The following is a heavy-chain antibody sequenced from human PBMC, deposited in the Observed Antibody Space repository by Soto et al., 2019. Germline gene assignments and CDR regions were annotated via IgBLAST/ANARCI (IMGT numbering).Heavy chain of an antibody. CDR3: TREKSTGRFDW. Sequence: PSETLSLTCADYGGSFSGYYWTWIRHPPGAGLEWVGEIRHRGGTSYKRSLTSRVTISLNTSNNQFSLKLPSMTAAATGVYYCTREKSTGRFDWWGKGNLVKVS. CDR2: IRHRGGT. J-gene: IGHJ4*02. D-gene: IGHD2-8*02. CDR1: GGSFSGYY. V-gene: IGHV4-34*01.